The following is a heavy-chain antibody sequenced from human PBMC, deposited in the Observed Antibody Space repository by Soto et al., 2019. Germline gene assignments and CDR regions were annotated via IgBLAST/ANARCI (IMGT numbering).Heavy chain of an antibody. CDR1: GGTFSSYA. Sequence: SVKVSCKASGGTFSSYAISWVRQAPGQGLEWMGGIIPIFGTANYAQKFQGRVTISVDESTSTAYMELSSLRSEDTAVYYCARGRGYSGDDHYYYFDMDVWGQGPTVTISS. CDR2: IIPIFGTA. J-gene: IGHJ6*02. D-gene: IGHD5-12*01. V-gene: IGHV1-69*13. CDR3: ARGRGYSGDDHYYYFDMDV.